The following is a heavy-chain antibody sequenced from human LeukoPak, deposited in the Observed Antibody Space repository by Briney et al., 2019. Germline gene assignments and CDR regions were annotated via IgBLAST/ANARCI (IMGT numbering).Heavy chain of an antibody. CDR2: ISSSSSYI. Sequence: GSLRLSCAASGFTFSSYSMNWVRQAPGKGLEWVSSISSSSSYIYYADSVKGRFTISRDNAKNSLYLQMNSLRAEDTAVYYCARYHRVVVVPAASFDYWGQGTLVTVSS. D-gene: IGHD2-2*01. J-gene: IGHJ4*02. V-gene: IGHV3-21*01. CDR3: ARYHRVVVVPAASFDY. CDR1: GFTFSSYS.